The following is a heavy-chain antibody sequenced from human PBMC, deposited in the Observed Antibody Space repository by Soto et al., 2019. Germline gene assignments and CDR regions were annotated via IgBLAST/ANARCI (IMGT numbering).Heavy chain of an antibody. CDR2: IHAGNGNT. V-gene: IGHV1-3*01. CDR1: GYTFTSYA. Sequence: ASVKVSCKASGYTFTSYAMHWVRQAPGQRLEWMGWIHAGNGNTKYSQNFQGRVTITRDTSASTAYMELSRLRSDDTAVYYCARLAAAGTSVDYGGQGPRVTVSS. CDR3: ARLAAAGTSVDY. J-gene: IGHJ4*02. D-gene: IGHD6-13*01.